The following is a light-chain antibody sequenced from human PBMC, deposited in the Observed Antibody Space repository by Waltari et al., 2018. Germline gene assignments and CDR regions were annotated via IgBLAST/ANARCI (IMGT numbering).Light chain of an antibody. V-gene: IGKV1-12*01. J-gene: IGKJ1*01. CDR1: QGISSW. CDR2: SAS. Sequence: DIQMTQSPSSVAASVGDRVTITCRASQGISSWLAWYQQKPGSTPKVLIYSASTLQTGVPSRFSGSGSGTDFTLTIDSLQPEDFATYYCQQGNSFPPTFGQGTKVEIK. CDR3: QQGNSFPPT.